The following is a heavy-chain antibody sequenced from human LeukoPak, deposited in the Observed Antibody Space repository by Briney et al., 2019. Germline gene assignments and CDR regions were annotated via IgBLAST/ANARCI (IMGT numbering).Heavy chain of an antibody. J-gene: IGHJ4*02. D-gene: IGHD3-10*01. CDR3: ARAPRELTGPH. CDR2: INGDGSGT. Sequence: GGSLRLSCAASGFTFNKYGVHWVRQAPGKGLVWVSRINGDGSGTSYADSVKGRFTISRDNAKNTLYLQMNSLRAEDTAVYYCARAPRELTGPHWGQGTPVTVSS. V-gene: IGHV3-74*01. CDR1: GFTFNKYG.